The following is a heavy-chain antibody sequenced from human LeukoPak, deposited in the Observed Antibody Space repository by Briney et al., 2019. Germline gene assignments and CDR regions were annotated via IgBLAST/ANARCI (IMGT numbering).Heavy chain of an antibody. CDR2: INHSGST. J-gene: IGHJ5*02. V-gene: IGHV4-34*01. CDR3: ARARPIVVVVAATPGWFDP. Sequence: SKTLSLTCAVYGGSFSGYYWSWIRQPPGKGLEWIGEINHSGSTNYNPSLKSRVTISVDTSKNQFSLKLSSVTAADTAVYYCARARPIVVVVAATPGWFDPWGQGTLVTVSS. CDR1: GGSFSGYY. D-gene: IGHD2-15*01.